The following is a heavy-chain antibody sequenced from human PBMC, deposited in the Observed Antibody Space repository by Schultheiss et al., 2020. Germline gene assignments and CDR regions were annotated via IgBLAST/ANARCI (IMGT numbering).Heavy chain of an antibody. CDR1: GFTFSSYA. Sequence: GGSLRLSCAASGFTFSSYAMHWVRQAPGKGLEWVAVISYDGSNKYYADSVKGRFTISRDNSKNTLYLQMNTLRAEDTAVYYCARHSWAPGDQRLPIGDPWGQGTLVTVSS. CDR3: ARHSWAPGDQRLPIGDP. V-gene: IGHV3-30-3*01. CDR2: ISYDGSNK. D-gene: IGHD2-2*01. J-gene: IGHJ5*02.